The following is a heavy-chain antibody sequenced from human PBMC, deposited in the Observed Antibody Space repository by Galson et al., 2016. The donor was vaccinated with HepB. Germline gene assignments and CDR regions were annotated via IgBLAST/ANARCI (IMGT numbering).Heavy chain of an antibody. D-gene: IGHD5-24*01. CDR3: ARDVQFRFDY. CDR1: GYRFPTYG. Sequence: SVKVSCKASGYRFPTYGISWVRQAPGQGLEWLGWISANSGNTRYAEKFQDRVTMTRDTSASSVYMDLWSLRSDDTAVYYCARDVQFRFDYWGQGTLVTVAS. V-gene: IGHV1-18*04. CDR2: ISANSGNT. J-gene: IGHJ4*02.